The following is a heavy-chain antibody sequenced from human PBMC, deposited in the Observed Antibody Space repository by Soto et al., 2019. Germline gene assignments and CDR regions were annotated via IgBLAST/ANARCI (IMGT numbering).Heavy chain of an antibody. CDR2: ISSSSSTI. J-gene: IGHJ4*02. D-gene: IGHD3-3*01. CDR3: ARDGNSYDFWSGYLRPY. Sequence: EVQLVESGGGLVQPGGSLRLSCAASGFTFSSYSMNWVRQAPGKGLEWVSYISSSSSTIYYADSVKGRFTISRDNAKNSLYLQMNSPRAEDTAVYYCARDGNSYDFWSGYLRPYWGQGTLVTVSS. CDR1: GFTFSSYS. V-gene: IGHV3-48*01.